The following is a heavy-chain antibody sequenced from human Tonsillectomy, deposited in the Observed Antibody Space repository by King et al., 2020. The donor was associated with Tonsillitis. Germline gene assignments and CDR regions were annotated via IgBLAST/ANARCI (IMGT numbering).Heavy chain of an antibody. Sequence: LQLQESGPRLVKPSETLSLTCTVSGGSISSTNYCWGWIRQPPGKGLEWTGSICYSGSTYYNPSLKSRVSISEDTSKNPFSLKLSSVTAADTAVYYCARALGAAIWFDPWGQGTLVTVSS. CDR2: ICYSGST. D-gene: IGHD3-16*01. J-gene: IGHJ5*02. CDR3: ARALGAAIWFDP. V-gene: IGHV4-39*07. CDR1: GGSISSTNYC.